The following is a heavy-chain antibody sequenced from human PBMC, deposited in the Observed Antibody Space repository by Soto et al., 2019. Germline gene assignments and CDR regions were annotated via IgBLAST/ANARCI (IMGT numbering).Heavy chain of an antibody. CDR1: GGSISSSSYY. CDR3: ARHGGYGDYYYYYGMDV. Sequence: QLQLQESGPGLVKPSETLSLTCTVSGGSISSSSYYWGWIRQPPGKGLEWIGSIYYSGSTYYNPSLKSRVTISVDTSKNQFSLKLSSVTAADTAVYYCARHGGYGDYYYYYGMDVWGQGTTVTVSS. CDR2: IYYSGST. J-gene: IGHJ6*02. V-gene: IGHV4-39*01. D-gene: IGHD4-17*01.